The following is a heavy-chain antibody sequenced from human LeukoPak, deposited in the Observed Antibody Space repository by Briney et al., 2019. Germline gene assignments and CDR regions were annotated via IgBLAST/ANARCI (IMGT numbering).Heavy chain of an antibody. CDR2: IYSGGTT. V-gene: IGHV3-53*05. J-gene: IGHJ4*02. Sequence: PGGSLRLSCAASGFTVSDNYMSWVRQAPGKGLEWVSVIYSGGTTYYADSVKGRFTISRDNSKNTLYLQMNSLRAEDTAVYYCAKDLPAYCGGDCYAPLDYWGQGTLVTVSS. D-gene: IGHD2-21*02. CDR1: GFTVSDNY. CDR3: AKDLPAYCGGDCYAPLDY.